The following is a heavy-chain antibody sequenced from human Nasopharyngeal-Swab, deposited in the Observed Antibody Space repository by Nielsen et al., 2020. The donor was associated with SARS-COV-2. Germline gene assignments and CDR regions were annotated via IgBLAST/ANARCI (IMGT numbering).Heavy chain of an antibody. D-gene: IGHD5-18*01. V-gene: IGHV1-18*01. CDR2: ISIYNADR. CDR3: ARDIEEWLVVPSLSFDH. Sequence: WVRQAPGQGLEWMGWISIYNADRNYAEKFQGRVSMTTDTSTTTAFMELTSLRPDDTAVYYCARDIEEWLVVPSLSFDHWGQGTLVTVSS. J-gene: IGHJ4*02.